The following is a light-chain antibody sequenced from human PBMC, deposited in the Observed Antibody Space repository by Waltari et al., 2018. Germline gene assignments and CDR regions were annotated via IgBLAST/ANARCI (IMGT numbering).Light chain of an antibody. CDR2: EVS. Sequence: QSALPQPPSAPGPPRQSLTLSSPGTSSAVGGYKHVSWYQQHPDKAPKLMIYEVSKRPSGVPDRFSGSKSGNTASLTVSGLQAEDEADYYCSSYAGSHNLVFGGGTKLTVL. J-gene: IGLJ3*02. CDR1: SSAVGGYKH. CDR3: SSYAGSHNLV. V-gene: IGLV2-8*01.